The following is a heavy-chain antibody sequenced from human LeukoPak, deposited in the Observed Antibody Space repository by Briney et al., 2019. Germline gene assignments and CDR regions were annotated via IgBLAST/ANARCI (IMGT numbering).Heavy chain of an antibody. CDR2: TYYSGST. CDR3: ARVTSRPGAYGDHFDY. D-gene: IGHD4-17*01. Sequence: SETLSLTCTVSGGSISSYYWSWIRQPPGKGLEWIGYTYYSGSTNYSPSLKSRVTISVDTSKNQFSLKLSSVTAADTAVYYCARVTSRPGAYGDHFDYWGQGTLVTVSS. CDR1: GGSISSYY. J-gene: IGHJ4*02. V-gene: IGHV4-59*01.